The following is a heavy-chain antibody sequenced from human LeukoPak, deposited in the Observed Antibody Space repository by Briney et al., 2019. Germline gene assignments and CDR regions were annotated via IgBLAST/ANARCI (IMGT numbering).Heavy chain of an antibody. CDR3: AKSGTSLNYYDYYMDV. Sequence: GGSLRLSRGASGFTFSSDAMSWVRQAPGKGLEWVSAISGSGGSTYYADSVKGRFTISRDNSKNTLYLQMNSLRAEDTAVYYCAKSGTSLNYYDYYMDVWGKGTTVTVSS. CDR1: GFTFSSDA. V-gene: IGHV3-23*01. D-gene: IGHD6-13*01. J-gene: IGHJ6*03. CDR2: ISGSGGST.